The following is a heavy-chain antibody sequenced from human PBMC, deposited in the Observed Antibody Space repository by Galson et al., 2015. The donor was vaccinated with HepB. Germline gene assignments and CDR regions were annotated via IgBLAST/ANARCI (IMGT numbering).Heavy chain of an antibody. Sequence: SLRLSCAASGFIFSSHWMHWVRQAPGKGLVWVSRIDTDGYITTYADSVKGRFTISRDNAKNTLYLQMNSLTAEDTAVYYCVRDSSASSWGQGTLATVSS. D-gene: IGHD3-22*01. J-gene: IGHJ5*02. CDR2: IDTDGYIT. CDR3: VRDSSASS. CDR1: GFIFSSHW. V-gene: IGHV3-74*01.